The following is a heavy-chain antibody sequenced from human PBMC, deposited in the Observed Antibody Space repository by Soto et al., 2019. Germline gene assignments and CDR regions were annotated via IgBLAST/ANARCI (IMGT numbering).Heavy chain of an antibody. CDR3: ARDRGSKYYYDSSGDAFDI. J-gene: IGHJ3*02. CDR1: GYTFTGYY. Sequence: ASVKVSCKASGYTFTGYYMHWVRQAPGQGLEWMGWINPNSGGTNYAQKFQGWVTMTRDTSISTAYMELSRLRSDDTAVYYCARDRGSKYYYDSSGDAFDIWGQGTMVTVS. CDR2: INPNSGGT. D-gene: IGHD3-22*01. V-gene: IGHV1-2*04.